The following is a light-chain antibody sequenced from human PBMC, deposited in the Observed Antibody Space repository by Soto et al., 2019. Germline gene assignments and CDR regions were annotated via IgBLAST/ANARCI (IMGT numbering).Light chain of an antibody. V-gene: IGKV3-20*01. CDR1: QSVGGSS. Sequence: DIVMTQSPATLSVAPGERATVSCRASQSVGGSSLAWYQQRPGQAPRLLIYDTSKRATGIPDRFSGSGSGTDFTLTISRLEPEDFAVYYCQQYQNSPRTFGQGTKVDIK. CDR2: DTS. CDR3: QQYQNSPRT. J-gene: IGKJ1*01.